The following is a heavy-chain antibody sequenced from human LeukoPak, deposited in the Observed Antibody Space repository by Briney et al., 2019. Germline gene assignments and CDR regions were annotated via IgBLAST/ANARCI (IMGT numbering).Heavy chain of an antibody. CDR1: VGSISVYY. V-gene: IGHV4-59*01. CDR2: IYFSGIT. D-gene: IGHD1/OR15-1a*01. CDR3: ARATTDNARSFAS. J-gene: IGHJ4*02. Sequence: PSETLCLTCCVSVGSISVYYWSCIRHPPGKGLECVCDIYFSGITNYNPALKSRVTISVATSTNKISLKLSPVTAAATAVYYCARATTDNARSFASWGQGTLVTVSS.